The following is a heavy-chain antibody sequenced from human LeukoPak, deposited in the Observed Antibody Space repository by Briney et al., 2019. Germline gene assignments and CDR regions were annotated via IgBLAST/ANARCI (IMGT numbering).Heavy chain of an antibody. CDR3: ARRDGTGHWAFDY. CDR1: GCSFSSYR. Sequence: GESLKISCKGSGCSFSSYRIGWVLQMPGKGLEWMGVIYPTESETRYSPSFEGQVTISADRSITTAYLQWSSLKASDAAIYYCARRDGTGHWAFDYWGQGTLVTVPS. J-gene: IGHJ4*02. V-gene: IGHV5-51*03. CDR2: IYPTESET. D-gene: IGHD2-8*02.